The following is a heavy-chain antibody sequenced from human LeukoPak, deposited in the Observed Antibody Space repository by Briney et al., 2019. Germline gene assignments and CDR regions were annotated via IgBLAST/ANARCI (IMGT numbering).Heavy chain of an antibody. CDR1: GFTFSSYW. D-gene: IGHD2-21*02. J-gene: IGHJ3*02. CDR2: ISSGSSTI. V-gene: IGHV3-48*02. Sequence: PGGSLRLSCAASGFTFSSYWMNWVRQAPGKGLEWVSYISSGSSTIYYADSVKGRFTISRDNAKNSLCLQMNSLRDEDTAVYYCARENIVVVTAIRDAFDIWGQGTMVTASS. CDR3: ARENIVVVTAIRDAFDI.